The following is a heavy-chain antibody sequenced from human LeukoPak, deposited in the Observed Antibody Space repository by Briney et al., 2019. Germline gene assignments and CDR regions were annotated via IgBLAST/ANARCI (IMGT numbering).Heavy chain of an antibody. CDR3: AKGRDIVVVPAWDY. V-gene: IGHV3-23*01. J-gene: IGHJ4*02. CDR1: GFTFSSYA. CDR2: VSGSGGST. Sequence: PGGSLRLSCAASGFTFSSYAMSWVRQAPGKGLEWASAVSGSGGSTYYADSVKGRFTISRDNSKNTLYLQMNSLRAEDTAVYYCAKGRDIVVVPAWDYWGQGTLVTVSS. D-gene: IGHD2-2*01.